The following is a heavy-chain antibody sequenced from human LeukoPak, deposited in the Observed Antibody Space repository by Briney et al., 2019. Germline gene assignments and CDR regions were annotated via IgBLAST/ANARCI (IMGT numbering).Heavy chain of an antibody. J-gene: IGHJ4*02. V-gene: IGHV4-4*07. Sequence: SETLSLTCTVSGGSISIYYWNWIRQPVGKGLEWIGRIYNTGSTNYNPSLKSRVTMSVDTSNNRLSLNLSPVTAADTAVYYCARDGGGTGRPFDFWGQGTLVTVSS. CDR2: IYNTGST. CDR3: ARDGGGTGRPFDF. D-gene: IGHD1-26*01. CDR1: GGSISIYY.